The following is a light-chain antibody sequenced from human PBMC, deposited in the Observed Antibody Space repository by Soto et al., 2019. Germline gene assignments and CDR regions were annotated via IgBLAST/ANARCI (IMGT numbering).Light chain of an antibody. J-gene: IGKJ4*01. Sequence: EIVMTQSPATLSVSPGERATLSCRASQSVSSNLAWYQQKPGQAPRLLIYETSTRATGVPARFSGSGSGTEFTLTISSLQSEDFVFYYCQQYNNWPLTFGGGTKVEIK. CDR1: QSVSSN. CDR2: ETS. V-gene: IGKV3-15*01. CDR3: QQYNNWPLT.